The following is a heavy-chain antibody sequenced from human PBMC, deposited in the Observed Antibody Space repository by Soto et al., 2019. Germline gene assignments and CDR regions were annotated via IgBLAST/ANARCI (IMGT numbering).Heavy chain of an antibody. CDR3: ARDLCP. CDR2: INGASTTT. V-gene: IGHV3-48*01. D-gene: IGHD2-21*01. J-gene: IGHJ5*02. Sequence: DVQLVGSGGGLVQPGGSLRLSCVASGFPFSSYAMHWVRQAPGKGLEWISYINGASTTTFYADSVKGRFTVSRDNAENSVYLQMGRISLEDMAFYYCARDLCPWGQGMLVTVSS. CDR1: GFPFSSYA.